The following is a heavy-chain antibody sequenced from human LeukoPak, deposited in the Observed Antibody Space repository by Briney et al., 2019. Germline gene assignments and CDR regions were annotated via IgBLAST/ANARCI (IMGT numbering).Heavy chain of an antibody. V-gene: IGHV4-4*07. CDR1: GGSISSYC. Sequence: KTSETLSLTCTVSGGSISSYCWTWIRQPAGKGLEWIGRIHPSGTTNHNPSLKSRVIMSLDMSNNQFSLKVRSVTAADTTVYYCARETEVPGGRSWDFWGQGTLVTVSS. D-gene: IGHD6-19*01. CDR3: ARETEVPGGRSWDF. CDR2: IHPSGTT. J-gene: IGHJ4*02.